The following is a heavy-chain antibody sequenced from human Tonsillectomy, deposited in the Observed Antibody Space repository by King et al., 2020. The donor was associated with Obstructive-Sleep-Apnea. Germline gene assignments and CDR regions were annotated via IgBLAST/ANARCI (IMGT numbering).Heavy chain of an antibody. D-gene: IGHD6-19*01. J-gene: IGHJ4*02. CDR2: ISYDGSNK. V-gene: IGHV3-30-3*01. CDR3: ARESSGWGSFDY. CDR1: GFTFSSYA. Sequence: QVQLVESGGGVVQPGRSLRLSCAASGFTFSSYAMHWVRQAPGKGLEWVAVISYDGSNKYYADSVKGRFTISRDNSKNTLYLQMNSLRAEDTAVYYCARESSGWGSFDYWGQGTLVTVSS.